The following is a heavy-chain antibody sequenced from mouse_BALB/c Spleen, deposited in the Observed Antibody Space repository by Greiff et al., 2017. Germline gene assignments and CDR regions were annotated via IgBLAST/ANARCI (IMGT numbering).Heavy chain of an antibody. CDR2: IYPGDGDT. V-gene: IGHV1-80*01. J-gene: IGHJ4*01. CDR3: NDRYDYAMDY. Sequence: QVQLQQSGDELVRPGSSVKISCKASGYAFSSYWMNWVKQRPGQGLEWIGQIYPGDGDTNYNGKFKGKATLTADKSSSTAYMQLSSLTSEDTAVYYCNDRYDYAMDYWGQGTSVTVSS. CDR1: GYAFSSYW. D-gene: IGHD2-14*01.